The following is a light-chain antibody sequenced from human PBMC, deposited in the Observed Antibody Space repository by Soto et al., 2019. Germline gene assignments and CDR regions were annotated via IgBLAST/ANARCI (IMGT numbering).Light chain of an antibody. CDR2: SAS. J-gene: IGKJ4*01. Sequence: MTQSPVILSVSPGERATLSCRASQTIRTYLHWYQQKPGKAPNLLIYSASNLQSGVPSRFSGSGSGTDFTLTISSLQPEDSGTYYCQQTYSTLVSFGGGTKVDIK. V-gene: IGKV1-39*01. CDR3: QQTYSTLVS. CDR1: QTIRTY.